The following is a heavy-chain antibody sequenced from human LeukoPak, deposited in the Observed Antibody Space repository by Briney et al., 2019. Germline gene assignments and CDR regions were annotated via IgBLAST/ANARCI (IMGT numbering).Heavy chain of an antibody. CDR1: GYSFTSHW. V-gene: IGHV5-51*01. CDR3: VAQLSYYDSRGGYYFDY. J-gene: IGHJ4*02. CDR2: ITPGDSGT. D-gene: IGHD3-22*01. Sequence: GESLKISCKGSGYSFTSHWCVWVRQMPAKGLEWMGIITPGDSGTRDSPSFQDERTTSSNKYISTAYLQWSSRQTADTTIYYYVAQLSYYDSRGGYYFDYWGQGTLVSVSS.